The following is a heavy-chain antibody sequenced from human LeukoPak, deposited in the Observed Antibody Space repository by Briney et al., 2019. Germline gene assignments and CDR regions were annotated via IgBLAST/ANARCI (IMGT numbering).Heavy chain of an antibody. CDR1: GFTFSTYW. Sequence: GGSLRLSCAASGFTFSTYWMHWVRQAPGKGLVWVSHINTDGSSATYADSVKGRFTISRDNAKNTLYLQMNSLKTEDTAVYYCITDRWGADYWGQGTLVTVSS. CDR2: INTDGSSA. V-gene: IGHV3-74*01. J-gene: IGHJ4*02. D-gene: IGHD1-26*01. CDR3: ITDRWGADY.